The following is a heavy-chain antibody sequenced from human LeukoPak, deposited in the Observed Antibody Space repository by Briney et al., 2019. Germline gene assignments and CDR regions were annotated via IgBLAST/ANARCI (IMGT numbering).Heavy chain of an antibody. J-gene: IGHJ4*02. Sequence: GGSLRLSCAASGFTLNSYAFHWVRQAPGKGLEGVAVISDDGSNKYYADSVKGRFLISRDNSKNTMYLQIYSLKPEDTAVYYCARDRRPTIGVPYYFDYWGQGTLVTVSS. D-gene: IGHD2-2*01. V-gene: IGHV3-30*04. CDR2: ISDDGSNK. CDR3: ARDRRPTIGVPYYFDY. CDR1: GFTLNSYA.